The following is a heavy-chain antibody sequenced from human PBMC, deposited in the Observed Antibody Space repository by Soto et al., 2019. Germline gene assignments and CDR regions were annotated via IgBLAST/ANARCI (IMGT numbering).Heavy chain of an antibody. CDR1: GGSISSSSYY. J-gene: IGHJ5*02. CDR3: ARLGGSYRSWFDP. D-gene: IGHD1-26*01. Sequence: QLQLQESGPGLVKPSETLSLTCTVSGGSISSSSYYWGWIRQPPGKGLEWIGSIYYSGSTYYNPSLKIRVTISVDTSKNQFSLKLSSVTAADTAVYYCARLGGSYRSWFDPWGQGTLVTVSS. CDR2: IYYSGST. V-gene: IGHV4-39*01.